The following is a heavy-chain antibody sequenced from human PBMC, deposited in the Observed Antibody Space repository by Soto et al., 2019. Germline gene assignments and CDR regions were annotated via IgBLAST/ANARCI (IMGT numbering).Heavy chain of an antibody. CDR1: GGSISSYY. Sequence: QVQLQESGPGLVKPSETLSLTCTVSGGSISSYYWNWIRQPPGKGLEWIGYIYYSGSTNYNPSLKSRVNISVDTSKNQFSLKLGSVTAADTAVYYCAKHGNVVMATMEVDYWGQGTLVCVSS. CDR2: IYYSGST. CDR3: AKHGNVVMATMEVDY. D-gene: IGHD2-15*01. V-gene: IGHV4-59*08. J-gene: IGHJ4*02.